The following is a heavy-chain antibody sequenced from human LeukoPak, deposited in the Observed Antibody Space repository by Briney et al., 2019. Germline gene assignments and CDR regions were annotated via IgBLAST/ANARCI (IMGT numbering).Heavy chain of an antibody. Sequence: PGGSLRLSCAASGFTVGSNYMSWVRQAPGKGLEWVSVIYSGGSTYYADSVKGRFTISRHNSKNTLYLQMNSLRAEDTAVYYCARENPIAAAMTGASYFDYWGQGTLVTVSS. CDR2: IYSGGST. CDR1: GFTVGSNY. J-gene: IGHJ4*02. V-gene: IGHV3-53*04. D-gene: IGHD6-13*01. CDR3: ARENPIAAAMTGASYFDY.